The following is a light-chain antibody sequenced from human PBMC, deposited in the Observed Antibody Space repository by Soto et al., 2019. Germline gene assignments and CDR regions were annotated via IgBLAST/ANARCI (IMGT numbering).Light chain of an antibody. Sequence: QSALTQPASVSGSPGQSITISCSGTSSDIGGYNYVSWYQQHPDKVPKLMIYDVSHRPSGVSNRFSGSKSGNTASLTISGLQAEDEGDYYCFSYTSSSTLVFGGGTKLTVL. J-gene: IGLJ2*01. CDR3: FSYTSSSTLV. CDR1: SSDIGGYNY. CDR2: DVS. V-gene: IGLV2-14*01.